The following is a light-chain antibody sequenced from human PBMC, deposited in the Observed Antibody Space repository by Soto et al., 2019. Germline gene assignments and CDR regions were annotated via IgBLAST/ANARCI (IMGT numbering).Light chain of an antibody. CDR3: QQRSNLPPT. Sequence: EIVLTQSPGTLSLSPGERATLSCRASQSVSSNYLAWYQQKPGQAPRLLIYGASNRATGIPDRLSGGGSGTDFTLTISSLEPEDFAVYYCQQRSNLPPTFGQGTRLEIK. J-gene: IGKJ5*01. CDR2: GAS. V-gene: IGKV3D-20*02. CDR1: QSVSSNY.